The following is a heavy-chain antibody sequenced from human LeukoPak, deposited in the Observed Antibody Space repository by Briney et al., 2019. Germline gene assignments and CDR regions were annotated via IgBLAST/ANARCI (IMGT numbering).Heavy chain of an antibody. V-gene: IGHV4-34*01. J-gene: IGHJ4*02. Sequence: PSETLSLTCAVYGGSFSGYYWSWIRQPPGKGLEWIGEINHSGSTNYNPSLKSRVAISVDTSKNQFSLKLSSVTAADTAVYYCARHKRPLSVSYVLRFLEWLTPVDYWGQGTLVTVSS. CDR2: INHSGST. CDR3: ARHKRPLSVSYVLRFLEWLTPVDY. CDR1: GGSFSGYY. D-gene: IGHD3-3*01.